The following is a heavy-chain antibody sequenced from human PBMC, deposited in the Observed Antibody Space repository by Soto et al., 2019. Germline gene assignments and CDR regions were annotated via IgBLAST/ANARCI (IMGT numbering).Heavy chain of an antibody. D-gene: IGHD2-2*02. CDR2: IYSGGST. J-gene: IGHJ5*02. V-gene: IGHV3-66*01. CDR1: GFTVSSNY. Sequence: GGSLRLSCAASGFTVSSNYMSWVRQAPGKGLEWVSVIYSGGSTYYADSVKGRFTISRDNSKNTLYLQMNSLRAEDTAVYYCAREVGYCSSTSCYTGNYNWFDPWGQGTLVTVSS. CDR3: AREVGYCSSTSCYTGNYNWFDP.